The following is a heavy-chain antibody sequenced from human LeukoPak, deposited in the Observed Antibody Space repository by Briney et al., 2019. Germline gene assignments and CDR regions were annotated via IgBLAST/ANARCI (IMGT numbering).Heavy chain of an antibody. V-gene: IGHV3-53*01. D-gene: IGHD5-18*01. CDR3: AKGHRGLRPLDY. J-gene: IGHJ4*02. Sequence: GGSLRLSCAVSGFTVSSNYMSWVRQAPGKGLEWVSVIYSGGSTYYADSVKGRFTISRDNSKNTLYLQMNSLRAEDTAVYYCAKGHRGLRPLDYWGQGTLVTVSS. CDR1: GFTVSSNY. CDR2: IYSGGST.